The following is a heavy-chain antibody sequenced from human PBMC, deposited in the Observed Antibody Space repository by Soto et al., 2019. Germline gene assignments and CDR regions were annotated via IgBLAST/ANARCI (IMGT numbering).Heavy chain of an antibody. V-gene: IGHV4-39*01. CDR1: GSSISSSTYY. D-gene: IGHD3-10*01. CDR3: ESLHGLVTDAYY. CDR2: FFIGGNT. J-gene: IGHJ4*02. Sequence: ETLSLTCTVSGSSISSSTYYWGWMRQPPGKGLEWIASFFIGGNTYYNPSLKSRVTISVDTSKNQFSLKLSSVTAADTAVYFWESLHGLVTDAYYWGQGTLVPVSS.